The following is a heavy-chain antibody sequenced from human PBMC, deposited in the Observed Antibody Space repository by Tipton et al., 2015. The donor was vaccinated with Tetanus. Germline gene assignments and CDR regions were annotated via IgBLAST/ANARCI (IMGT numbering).Heavy chain of an antibody. V-gene: IGHV4-39*07. Sequence: GLVKPSESLSLTCSVSGGSISSNTYSWDWIRQPPGEGLEWVGSISYSGTTDYNPSLKSRVTISVDTSKNQFSLKLSSVTAADTAVYYCAKDPASGGRGLLSVAGATDSWGQGTLVTVSS. D-gene: IGHD6-19*01. CDR3: AKDPASGGRGLLSVAGATDS. CDR1: GGSISSNTYS. CDR2: ISYSGTT. J-gene: IGHJ4*02.